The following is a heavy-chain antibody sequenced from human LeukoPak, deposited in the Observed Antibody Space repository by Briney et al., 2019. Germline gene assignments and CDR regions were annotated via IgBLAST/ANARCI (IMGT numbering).Heavy chain of an antibody. V-gene: IGHV3-7*01. Sequence: GGSLRLSCAASGFTFSSYGMHWVRQAPGKGLEWVANMKQDGSEKYSVDSVKGRFTISRDNAKNSLYLQMNSLRAEDTAVYYCARDVVAATLSPDYWGQGTLVTVSS. J-gene: IGHJ4*02. CDR2: MKQDGSEK. D-gene: IGHD1-26*01. CDR3: ARDVVAATLSPDY. CDR1: GFTFSSYG.